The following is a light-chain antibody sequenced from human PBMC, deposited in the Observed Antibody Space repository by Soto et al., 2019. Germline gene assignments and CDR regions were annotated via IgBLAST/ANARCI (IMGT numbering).Light chain of an antibody. CDR3: QQYNSYPLT. CDR2: KAS. Sequence: DLQMTQSPSTLSASVGDRVTITCRASQSFNNRLAWYQQKPGKAPKLLIHKASSLESGVPSRFSGSGSGTEFTLIISSLQPDDFGTYYCQQYNSYPLTFGGGTKVEIK. J-gene: IGKJ4*01. V-gene: IGKV1-5*03. CDR1: QSFNNR.